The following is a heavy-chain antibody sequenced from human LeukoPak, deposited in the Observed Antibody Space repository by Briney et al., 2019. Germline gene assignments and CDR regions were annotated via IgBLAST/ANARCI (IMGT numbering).Heavy chain of an antibody. J-gene: IGHJ4*02. CDR2: ISAYNGNT. Sequence: ASVKVSCKASGYTFTSYGISWVRQAPGQGLEWMGWISAYNGNTNYAQKLQGRVTMTTDTSTSTAYMELRSLRSDDTAVYYCARVLTLYSSSWYGTYYFDYWGQGTLVTVSS. D-gene: IGHD6-13*01. V-gene: IGHV1-18*01. CDR1: GYTFTSYG. CDR3: ARVLTLYSSSWYGTYYFDY.